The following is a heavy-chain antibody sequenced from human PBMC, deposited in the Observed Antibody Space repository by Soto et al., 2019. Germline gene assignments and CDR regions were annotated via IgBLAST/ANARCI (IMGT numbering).Heavy chain of an antibody. J-gene: IGHJ4*02. D-gene: IGHD3-16*01. V-gene: IGHV3-30*04. CDR1: GFTFSFYA. CDR3: ARQAKIGDRSQFYFDS. CDR2: ISYNGRNK. Sequence: QVQLVESGGDVVQPGRSLRLSCAASGFTFSFYAVHWVRQAPGKGLEWVAVISYNGRNKHYVDSVKGRFTISRDNSQDTLYLQMDSLRPDDTAVYYCARQAKIGDRSQFYFDSWGQVTLVTVSS.